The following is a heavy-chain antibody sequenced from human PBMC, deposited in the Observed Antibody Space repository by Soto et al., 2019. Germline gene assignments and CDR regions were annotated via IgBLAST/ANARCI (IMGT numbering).Heavy chain of an antibody. D-gene: IGHD6-13*01. CDR3: AKDFGGAAAGPN. CDR1: GGSISSGGYY. Sequence: SETLSLTCTVSGGSISSGGYYWSWIRQHPGKGLEWIGYIYYSGSTYYNPSLKSRVTISVDTSKNQFSLKLSSVTAADTAVYYCAKDFGGAAAGPNWGQGTLVTVSS. V-gene: IGHV4-31*03. CDR2: IYYSGST. J-gene: IGHJ4*02.